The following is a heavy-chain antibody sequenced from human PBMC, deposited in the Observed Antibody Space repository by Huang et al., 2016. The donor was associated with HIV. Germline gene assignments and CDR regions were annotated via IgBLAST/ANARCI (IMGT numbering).Heavy chain of an antibody. CDR1: GGSFRNFA. CDR2: SSPTLGTA. J-gene: IGHJ4*02. V-gene: IGHV1-69*01. Sequence: QVQLVQSGAEVKKPGSSVKVSCKASGGSFRNFAIGWVRQAPGQGLEWVGGSSPTLGTANYAQKFQGRVTMIADESTSTAYMELSSLRSEDTAVYYCATVDYYDTSGPQRGYFDNWGQGTLVTVSS. CDR3: ATVDYYDTSGPQRGYFDN. D-gene: IGHD3-22*01.